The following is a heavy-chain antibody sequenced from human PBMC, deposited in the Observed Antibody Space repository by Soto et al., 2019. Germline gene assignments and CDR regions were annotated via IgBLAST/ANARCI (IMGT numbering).Heavy chain of an antibody. CDR1: GFTFSSYW. V-gene: IGHV3-7*01. CDR2: IKQDGSEK. CDR3: ARGGRSGDY. Sequence: EVQLVESGGGLVQPGGSLRLSCAASGFTFSSYWKSWVRQAPGKGLEWVANIKQDGSEKYYVDSVKGRFTISRDNAKNSLYLQMNSLRAEDTAVYYCARGGRSGDYWGQGTLVTVSS. J-gene: IGHJ4*02. D-gene: IGHD2-15*01.